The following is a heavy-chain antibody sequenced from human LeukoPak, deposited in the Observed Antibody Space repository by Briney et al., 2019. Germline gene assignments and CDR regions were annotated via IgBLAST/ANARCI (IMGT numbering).Heavy chain of an antibody. J-gene: IGHJ3*02. CDR2: INPNSGGT. CDR1: GYTFTGYF. V-gene: IGHV1-2*02. D-gene: IGHD2-2*01. CDR3: ASKRYCSSTSCYDAFDI. Sequence: RASVKVSCKASGYTFTGYFMHWVRQAPGQGLEWMGWINPNSGGTNYAQKFQGRVTMTRDTSISTAYMELSRLRYDDTAVYYCASKRYCSSTSCYDAFDIWGQGTMVTVSS.